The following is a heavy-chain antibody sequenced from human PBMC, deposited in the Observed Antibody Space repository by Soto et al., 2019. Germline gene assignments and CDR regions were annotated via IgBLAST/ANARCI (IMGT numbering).Heavy chain of an antibody. CDR2: IYYSGST. CDR1: GGSISSYY. D-gene: IGHD2-15*01. J-gene: IGHJ3*02. V-gene: IGHV4-59*08. CDR3: ARRDCSGGSCYSFAFDI. Sequence: SETLSLTCTVSGGSISSYYWSWIRQPPGMGLEWIGYIYYSGSTNYNPSLKSRVTISVDTSKNQFSLKLSSVTAADTAVYYCARRDCSGGSCYSFAFDIWGQGTMVTVSS.